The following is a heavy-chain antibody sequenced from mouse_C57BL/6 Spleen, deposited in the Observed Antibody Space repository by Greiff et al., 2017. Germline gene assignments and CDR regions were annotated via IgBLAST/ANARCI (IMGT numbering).Heavy chain of an antibody. Sequence: QVQLQQPGAELVKPGASVKLSCKASGYTFTSYWMQWVKQRPGQGLEWIGEIDPSASYTNYNQKFKGKATLTVDTSSSTAYMQLSSLTSEDSAVYYCARLLITTADYFDYWGQGTTLTVSS. J-gene: IGHJ2*01. V-gene: IGHV1-50*01. CDR1: GYTFTSYW. CDR3: ARLLITTADYFDY. D-gene: IGHD1-1*01. CDR2: IDPSASYT.